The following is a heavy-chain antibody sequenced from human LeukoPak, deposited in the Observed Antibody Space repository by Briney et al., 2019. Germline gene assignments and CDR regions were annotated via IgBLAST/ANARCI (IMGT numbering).Heavy chain of an antibody. D-gene: IGHD3-9*01. CDR1: GGSISSYY. CDR2: IYYSGST. CDR3: ARDGRLGYAFDI. J-gene: IGHJ3*02. Sequence: PSETLSLTCIVSGGSISSYYWSWIRQPPGKGLEWIGYIYYSGSTNYNPSLKSRVTISVDTSKNQFSLKLSSVTAADTAVYYCARDGRLGYAFDIWGQGTMVTVSS. V-gene: IGHV4-59*01.